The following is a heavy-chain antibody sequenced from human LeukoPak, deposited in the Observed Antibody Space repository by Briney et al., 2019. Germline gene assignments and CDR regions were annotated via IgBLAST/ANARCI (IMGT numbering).Heavy chain of an antibody. CDR3: ARGVVTDDYYMDV. CDR2: LYTNDNT. J-gene: IGHJ6*03. Sequence: PSETLSLTCTVSGGSISSGLYYWTWIRLPAGKGLEWIGRLYTNDNTNYNPSLESRVSISVDTSTSQFSLQLTSVTAADTAVYFCARGVVTDDYYMDVWGKGTTVIVSS. V-gene: IGHV4-61*02. CDR1: GGSISSGLYY. D-gene: IGHD2-21*02.